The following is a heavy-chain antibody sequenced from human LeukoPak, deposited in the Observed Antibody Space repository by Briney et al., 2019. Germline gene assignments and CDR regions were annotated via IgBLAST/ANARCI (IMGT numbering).Heavy chain of an antibody. CDR2: MNPNSGNT. V-gene: IGHV1-8*01. J-gene: IGHJ4*02. D-gene: IGHD1-26*01. CDR1: GYTFTSYD. Sequence: GASVKVSCKASGYTFTSYDINWVRQATGQGREWMGWMNPNSGNTGYAQKFQGRVTMTRSASINTAYMELSSLTSDDTAVYYCARSSVGARRRIDYWGQGTLVTVSS. CDR3: ARSSVGARRRIDY.